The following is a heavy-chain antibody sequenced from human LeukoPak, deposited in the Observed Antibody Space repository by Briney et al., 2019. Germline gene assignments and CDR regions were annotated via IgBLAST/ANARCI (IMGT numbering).Heavy chain of an antibody. V-gene: IGHV1-18*01. CDR3: ARSSYDFLSGLHRSEFYYYHMDV. Sequence: ASVKVSCKASGYSFTSYGISWVRQAPGQGLEWMGWISGHNGKRKFALNLRGRVSMTTDTSTGTAYMELRSLRSDDTAVYYCARSSYDFLSGLHRSEFYYYHMDVWGKGTTVTVSS. CDR2: ISGHNGKR. J-gene: IGHJ6*03. D-gene: IGHD3-3*01. CDR1: GYSFTSYG.